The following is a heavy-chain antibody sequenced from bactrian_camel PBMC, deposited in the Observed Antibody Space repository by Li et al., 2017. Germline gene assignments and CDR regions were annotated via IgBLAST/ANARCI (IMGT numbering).Heavy chain of an antibody. CDR1: GFFFSDSD. J-gene: IGHJ4*01. Sequence: HVQLVESGGGSVQAGGSLRLSCVVSGFFFSDSDYLMAWFRQAPDKEREGVAAIDNDGRTMYLTSVKGRFTISRDNANNTLYLQMNSLHSDDTAMYYCAAAPDWYTCAGGFHVWGQGTQVTVS. V-gene: IGHV3S53*01. CDR2: IDNDGRT. CDR3: AAAPDWYTCAGGFHV. D-gene: IGHD6*01.